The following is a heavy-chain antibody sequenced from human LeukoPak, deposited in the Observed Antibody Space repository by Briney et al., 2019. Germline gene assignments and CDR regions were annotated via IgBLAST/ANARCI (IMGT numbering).Heavy chain of an antibody. CDR1: GGSISSGGYS. CDR3: ARDERRGWFDP. Sequence: SETLSLTCTVSGGSISSGGYSWSWIRQPPGKGLEWIGYIYHSGSTYYNPSLKSRVTISVDRSKNQFSLKLSSVTAADTAVYYCARDERRGWFDPWGQGTLVTVSS. V-gene: IGHV4-30-2*01. CDR2: IYHSGST. J-gene: IGHJ5*02.